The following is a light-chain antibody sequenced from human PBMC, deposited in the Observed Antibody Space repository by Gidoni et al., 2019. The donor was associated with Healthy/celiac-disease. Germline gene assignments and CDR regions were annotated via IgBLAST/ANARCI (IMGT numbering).Light chain of an antibody. CDR2: KVS. J-gene: IGKJ1*01. CDR3: MQGTHWPST. CDR1: QSLVHSDGNTY. V-gene: IGKV2-30*02. Sequence: DVVMTQSPLSLPVTLGQPASISCRSSQSLVHSDGNTYLNWFQQRPGQSPRRLIYKVSNRDSGVPDRFSGSVSGTDFTLKISRVEAEDVGVYYCMQGTHWPSTFGQGTKVEIK.